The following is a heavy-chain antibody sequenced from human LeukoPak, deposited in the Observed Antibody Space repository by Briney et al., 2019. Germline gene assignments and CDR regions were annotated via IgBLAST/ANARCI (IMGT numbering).Heavy chain of an antibody. D-gene: IGHD3-9*01. CDR3: ARLTGYSSESWFDP. J-gene: IGHJ5*02. Sequence: SETLSLTCAVYGGSFCGCYWSWIRRPPGKGLEWIGEINHSGSTNYNPSLKSRVTISVDTSKNQFSLRLSSVTAADTAVYYCARLTGYSSESWFDPWGQGTLVTVSS. CDR1: GGSFCGCY. V-gene: IGHV4-34*01. CDR2: INHSGST.